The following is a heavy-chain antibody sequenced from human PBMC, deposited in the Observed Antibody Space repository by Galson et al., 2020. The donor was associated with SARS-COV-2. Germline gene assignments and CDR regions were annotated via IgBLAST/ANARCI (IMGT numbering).Heavy chain of an antibody. CDR2: ISAYNGDT. J-gene: IGHJ4*02. CDR1: GYTFSKYG. CDR3: ARASGGYGY. V-gene: IGHV1-18*01. D-gene: IGHD1-26*01. Sequence: ASVKVSCKASGYTFSKYGISWVRQAPGQGLEWMAWISAYNGDTDYAQNLQGRVTVTTDTSTSTAYMELRSLRSDDTAVYYCARASGGYGYWGQGTLVTVSS.